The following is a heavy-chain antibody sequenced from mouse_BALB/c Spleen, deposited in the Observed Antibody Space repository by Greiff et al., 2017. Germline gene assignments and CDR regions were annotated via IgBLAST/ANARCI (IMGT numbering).Heavy chain of an antibody. V-gene: IGHV1S126*01. D-gene: IGHD3-2*01. CDR3: ARRDSSGSWFAY. CDR1: GYSFTSYW. CDR2: IDPSDSET. J-gene: IGHJ3*01. Sequence: VQLQQSGPQLVRPGASVKISCKASGYSFTSYWMHWVKQRPGQGLEWIGMIDPSDSETRLNQKFKDKATLTVDKSSSTAYMQLSSPTSEDSAVYYCARRDSSGSWFAYWGQGTLVTVSA.